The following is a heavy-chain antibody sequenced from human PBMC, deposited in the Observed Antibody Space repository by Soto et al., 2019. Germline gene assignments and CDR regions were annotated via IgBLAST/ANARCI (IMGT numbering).Heavy chain of an antibody. CDR2: IIPVFGTA. Sequence: QVQLVQSGAEVKKPGSSVKVSCKTSGGSLTNYGVSWVRQAPGQGLEWMGGIIPVFGTANYAQKFQGRVTIAADECKSTVFMDVRSLRSEDTAVYYCARGDATKLRVTNDYGMDVWGQGTTVTVSS. J-gene: IGHJ6*02. D-gene: IGHD2-8*01. V-gene: IGHV1-69*12. CDR3: ARGDATKLRVTNDYGMDV. CDR1: GGSLTNYG.